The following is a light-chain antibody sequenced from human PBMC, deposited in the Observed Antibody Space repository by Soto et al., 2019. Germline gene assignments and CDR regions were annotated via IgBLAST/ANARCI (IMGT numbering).Light chain of an antibody. CDR2: DVI. CDR1: ISDVSGYNF. Sequence: QSVLTQPASVSGSPGQSITISCTGTISDVSGYNFVSWYQQYPGEAPKLMIYDVINRPSGVSNRFSGSKSGNTASLTISGLQAEDEADYYCSSYTSSNTYVFGTGTKVTVL. CDR3: SSYTSSNTYV. V-gene: IGLV2-14*03. J-gene: IGLJ1*01.